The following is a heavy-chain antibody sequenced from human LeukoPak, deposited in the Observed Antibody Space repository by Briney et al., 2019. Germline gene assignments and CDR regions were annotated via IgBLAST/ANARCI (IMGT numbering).Heavy chain of an antibody. J-gene: IGHJ5*02. CDR2: ISGGGGST. Sequence: GGSLRLSCAASGFTFSSYAMSCVRQAPGKGLEWVSTISGGGGSTYYADSVKGRFTISRDNSKNTLYLQMNSLRAEDTAVYYCAKVARDIVLMVYAMSDDWFDPWGQGTLVTVSS. V-gene: IGHV3-23*01. CDR3: AKVARDIVLMVYAMSDDWFDP. CDR1: GFTFSSYA. D-gene: IGHD2-8*01.